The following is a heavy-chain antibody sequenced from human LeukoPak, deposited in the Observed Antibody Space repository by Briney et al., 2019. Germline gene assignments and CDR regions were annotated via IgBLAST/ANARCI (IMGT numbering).Heavy chain of an antibody. Sequence: SETLSLTCAVYGGSFSGYYWSWLRQPPGEGLEWHGEINHSGSTNYNPSLKSRVTIPVDTSKNQFSLKLSSVTAADTAVYYCARAAAAYWGEGTLVTVSS. V-gene: IGHV4-34*01. CDR3: ARAAAAY. CDR2: INHSGST. D-gene: IGHD6-13*01. CDR1: GGSFSGYY. J-gene: IGHJ4*02.